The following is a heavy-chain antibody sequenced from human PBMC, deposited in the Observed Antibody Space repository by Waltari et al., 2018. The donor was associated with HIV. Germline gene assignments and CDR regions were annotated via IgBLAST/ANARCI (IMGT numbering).Heavy chain of an antibody. J-gene: IGHJ4*02. CDR1: GYSISSDSY. V-gene: IGHV4-38-2*01. D-gene: IGHD5-18*01. CDR2: ASRSGST. Sequence: QVQLYESGPGMVKPSETLSLTCAVSGYSISSDSYWGWIRQPPGKGLEWIGSASRSGSTYYSPSLKSRVTISLDTSKNQFSLKLNSVAAADTAVYYCGSGSRRGHSHGIDYWGQGTLVTVSS. CDR3: GSGSRRGHSHGIDY.